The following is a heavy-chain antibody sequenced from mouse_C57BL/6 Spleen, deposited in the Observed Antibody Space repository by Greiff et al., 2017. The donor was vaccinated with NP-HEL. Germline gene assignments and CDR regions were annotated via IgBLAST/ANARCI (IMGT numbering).Heavy chain of an antibody. CDR2: ISSGGSYT. CDR1: GFTFSSYG. Sequence: EVQLVESGGDLVKPGGSLKLSCAASGFTFSSYGMSWVRQTPDKRLEWVATISSGGSYTYYPDSVKGRFTISRDNAKNTLYLQMSSLKSEDTAVYYFARPLLRSVYLFAYWGQGTLVTVSA. V-gene: IGHV5-6*01. CDR3: ARPLLRSVYLFAY. D-gene: IGHD2-1*01. J-gene: IGHJ3*01.